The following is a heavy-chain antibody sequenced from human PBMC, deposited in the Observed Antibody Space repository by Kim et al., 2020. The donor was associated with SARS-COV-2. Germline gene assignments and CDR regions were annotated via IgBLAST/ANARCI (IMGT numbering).Heavy chain of an antibody. Sequence: GGSLRLSCAASGFTFSDYNMDWVRQAPGKGLDWVAHIKSKSSTISYADSVKGRFTISRDHAKNSLSLQMNSLRDEDTAVYYCVSGTGSGYWGHGPLVTVS. J-gene: IGHJ4*01. D-gene: IGHD1-7*01. V-gene: IGHV3-48*02. CDR3: VSGTGSGY. CDR1: GFTFSDYN. CDR2: IKSKSSTI.